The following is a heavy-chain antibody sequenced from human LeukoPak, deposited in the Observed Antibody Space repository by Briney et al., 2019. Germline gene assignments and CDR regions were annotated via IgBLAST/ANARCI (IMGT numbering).Heavy chain of an antibody. CDR1: GFTVSSNY. CDR2: LYHDGGT. J-gene: IGHJ4*02. Sequence: GGSLRLSCAASGFTVSSNYMSWVRQAPGKGLEYVSVLYHDGGTYYADSVKGRFTISRDNSKNTLYLQMGSLRAEDMAVYYCARHSYYDFWSGYSDYWGQGTLVTVSS. CDR3: ARHSYYDFWSGYSDY. V-gene: IGHV3-53*05. D-gene: IGHD3-3*01.